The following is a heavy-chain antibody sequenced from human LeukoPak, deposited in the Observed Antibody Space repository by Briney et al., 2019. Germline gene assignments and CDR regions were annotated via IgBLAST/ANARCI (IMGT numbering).Heavy chain of an antibody. J-gene: IGHJ2*01. V-gene: IGHV4-59*12. CDR1: GGSISGYS. Sequence: SETLSLTCTVSGGSISGYSWSWIRQPPGKGLECLGYIYYSGSTNYNPSLTSRVTISVDTSKNQFSLKLSSVTAADTAVYYCARDDGLLKYSWYFDLWGRGTLVTVSS. D-gene: IGHD2-15*01. CDR2: IYYSGST. CDR3: ARDDGLLKYSWYFDL.